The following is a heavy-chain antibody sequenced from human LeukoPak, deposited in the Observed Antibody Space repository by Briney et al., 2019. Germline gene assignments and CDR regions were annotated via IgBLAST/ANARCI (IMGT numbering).Heavy chain of an antibody. Sequence: RSSETLSLTCTVSGDSISSGDYYWSWIRQPAGKGLEWIGSIYYSGSTYYNPSLKSRVTISVDTSKNQFSLILSSVTAADTAVYFCARARLSIVRGITNFDYWGQGTVVTVSS. CDR1: GDSISSGDYY. CDR3: ARARLSIVRGITNFDY. V-gene: IGHV4-39*01. J-gene: IGHJ4*02. D-gene: IGHD3-10*01. CDR2: IYYSGST.